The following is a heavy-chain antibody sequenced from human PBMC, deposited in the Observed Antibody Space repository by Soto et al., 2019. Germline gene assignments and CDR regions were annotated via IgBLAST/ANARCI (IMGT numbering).Heavy chain of an antibody. Sequence: KAGGSLRLSCAASGFTFSSYSMNWVRQAPGKGLEWVSSISSSSSYIYYADSVKGRFTISRDNAKNSLYLQMNSLRAEDTAVYYCAREDGYSRDAFDTWGQGTMVTVSS. CDR1: GFTFSSYS. V-gene: IGHV3-21*01. CDR3: AREDGYSRDAFDT. D-gene: IGHD5-18*01. CDR2: ISSSSSYI. J-gene: IGHJ3*02.